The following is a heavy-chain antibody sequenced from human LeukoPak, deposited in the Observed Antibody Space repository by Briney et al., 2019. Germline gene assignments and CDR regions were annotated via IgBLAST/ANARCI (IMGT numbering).Heavy chain of an antibody. J-gene: IGHJ6*02. D-gene: IGHD6-13*01. Sequence: PGGSLRLSCVASGFTFSSYSMNWVRQAPGKGLEWVSSISSSSSYIYYADSVKGRFTISRDNAKNSLYLQMNSLRAEDTAVYYCARDPYSSSWYVDYYYYYYGMDVWGQGTTVTVSS. CDR1: GFTFSSYS. CDR2: ISSSSSYI. CDR3: ARDPYSSSWYVDYYYYYYGMDV. V-gene: IGHV3-21*01.